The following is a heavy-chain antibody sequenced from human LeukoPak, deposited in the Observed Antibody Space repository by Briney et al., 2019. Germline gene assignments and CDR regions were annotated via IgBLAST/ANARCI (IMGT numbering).Heavy chain of an antibody. Sequence: SETLSLTCTVSGGSISSFYWSWIRQPPGKGLEWIGYIYYSGSTNYNPSLKSRVTISVDTSKNQFSLKLSSVTAADTAVYYCARVLDSSSWYPFLFAYWGQGTLVTVSS. V-gene: IGHV4-59*01. CDR1: GGSISSFY. CDR3: ARVLDSSSWYPFLFAY. D-gene: IGHD6-13*01. CDR2: IYYSGST. J-gene: IGHJ4*02.